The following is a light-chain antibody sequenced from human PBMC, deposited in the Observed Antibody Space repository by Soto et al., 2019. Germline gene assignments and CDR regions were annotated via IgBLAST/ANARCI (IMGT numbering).Light chain of an antibody. Sequence: DVMMTQSPLSLPVTLGQPASISCRSSQSLVSSDGNTYLNWFHLRPGHSPRRLIYKVSDRDSGVPDRFSGSGSGTDFTLQISRVEAEDVGVYYCMQGTHWPPTFGQGTKVEIK. V-gene: IGKV2-30*01. J-gene: IGKJ1*01. CDR1: QSLVSSDGNTY. CDR2: KVS. CDR3: MQGTHWPPT.